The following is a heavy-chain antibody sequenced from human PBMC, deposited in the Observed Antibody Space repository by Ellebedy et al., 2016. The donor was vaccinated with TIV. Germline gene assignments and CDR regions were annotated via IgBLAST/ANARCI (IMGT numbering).Heavy chain of an antibody. V-gene: IGHV4-61*05. Sequence: MPSETLSLTCTVSGGSISSSSYYWSWIRQPPGKGLEWIGYIYHSGSTNSNPSLKNRVTISVDTSKNQFYLKLNSVTAADTAVYYCASLGDSSVLAFDIWGQGTMVTVSS. CDR3: ASLGDSSVLAFDI. D-gene: IGHD3-22*01. CDR2: IYHSGST. J-gene: IGHJ3*02. CDR1: GGSISSSSYY.